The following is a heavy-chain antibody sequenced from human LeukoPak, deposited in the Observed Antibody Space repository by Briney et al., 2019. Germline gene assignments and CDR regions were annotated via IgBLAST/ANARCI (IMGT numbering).Heavy chain of an antibody. CDR1: GFTLSSYW. CDR2: INSDGSST. Sequence: GGSLPLSCAASGFTLSSYWMHWVRQAPGKGLVWVSRINSDGSSTTYAGSVKGRSTISRDNAKNTLYLQMNSLRAEDTAVYYCASILGDWGQGTLVSVSS. V-gene: IGHV3-74*01. D-gene: IGHD3-16*01. J-gene: IGHJ4*02. CDR3: ASILGD.